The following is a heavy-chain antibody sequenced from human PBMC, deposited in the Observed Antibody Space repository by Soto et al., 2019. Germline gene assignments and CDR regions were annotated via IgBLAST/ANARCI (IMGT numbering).Heavy chain of an antibody. CDR2: IYHSGRT. CDR3: AGGIAARPLGY. CDR1: GGSISSGGYS. Sequence: QLQLQESGSGLVKPSQTLSLTCAVSGGSISSGGYSWSWIRQAPGKGLEWIGYIYHSGRTYYTPSLKSRATISVDRSKNQFSLKLSSVTAADTAVYYCAGGIAARPLGYWGQGTLVTVSS. D-gene: IGHD6-6*01. V-gene: IGHV4-30-2*01. J-gene: IGHJ4*02.